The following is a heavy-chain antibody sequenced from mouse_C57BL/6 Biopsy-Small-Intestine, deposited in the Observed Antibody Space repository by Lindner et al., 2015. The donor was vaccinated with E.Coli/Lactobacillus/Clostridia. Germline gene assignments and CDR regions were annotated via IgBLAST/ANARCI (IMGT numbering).Heavy chain of an antibody. CDR2: ISSGSSTI. J-gene: IGHJ2*01. CDR1: GFTFSDYG. V-gene: IGHV5-17*01. CDR3: ARDYDYDGFDY. D-gene: IGHD2-4*01. Sequence: EVQLQESWGGLVKPGGSLKLSCAASGFTFSDYGMHWVRQAPEKGLEWVAYISSGSSTIHYADTVKGRFTISRDNAKNTLFLQMTSLRSEDTAMYYCARDYDYDGFDYWGQGTTLTVSS.